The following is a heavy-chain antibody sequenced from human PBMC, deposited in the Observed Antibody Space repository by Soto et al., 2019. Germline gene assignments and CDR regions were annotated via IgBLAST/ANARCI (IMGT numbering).Heavy chain of an antibody. CDR2: ISYDGSNK. Sequence: GGSLRLSCAASGFTFSSYAMHWVRQAPGKGLEWVAVISYDGSNKYYADSVKGRFTISRDNSKNTLYLQMNSLRAEDTAVYYCARDGKTDYGDYGGDFDYWGQGTLVTVSS. CDR1: GFTFSSYA. J-gene: IGHJ4*02. D-gene: IGHD4-17*01. CDR3: ARDGKTDYGDYGGDFDY. V-gene: IGHV3-30-3*01.